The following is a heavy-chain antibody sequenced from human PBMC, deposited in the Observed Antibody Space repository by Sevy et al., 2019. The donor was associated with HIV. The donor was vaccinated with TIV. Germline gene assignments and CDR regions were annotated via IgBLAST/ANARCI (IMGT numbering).Heavy chain of an antibody. CDR1: GASISSSGYY. CDR2: INYSGIT. Sequence: SETLSLTCTVSGASISSSGYYWGWIRQPPGKGLEWIASINYSGITFYNPSLKSRVTISADTSKNQFSLRLSSVTAADSSIYFCVGPKLRNTNARHYLDYWGQGTVVTVSS. CDR3: VGPKLRNTNARHYLDY. J-gene: IGHJ4*02. D-gene: IGHD2-2*01. V-gene: IGHV4-39*01.